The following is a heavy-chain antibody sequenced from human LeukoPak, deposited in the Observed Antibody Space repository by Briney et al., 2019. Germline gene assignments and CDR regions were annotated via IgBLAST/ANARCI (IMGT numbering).Heavy chain of an antibody. D-gene: IGHD2-15*01. Sequence: PGGSLRLSCSASGLTFSSYAMHWVRQAPGKGLEYVSAISSNGGSTYYADSVKGRFTISRDNSKNTLYLQMSSLRAEDTAVYYCVKDGVSYRSGGSCYSKYYFDYWGQGTLVTVSS. CDR3: VKDGVSYRSGGSCYSKYYFDY. CDR2: ISSNGGST. J-gene: IGHJ4*02. CDR1: GLTFSSYA. V-gene: IGHV3-64D*06.